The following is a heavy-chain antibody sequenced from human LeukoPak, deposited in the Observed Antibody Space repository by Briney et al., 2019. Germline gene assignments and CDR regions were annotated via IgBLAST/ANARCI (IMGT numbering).Heavy chain of an antibody. CDR3: AKDGGEYYDILTGYYPRLYYMDV. CDR2: IRYDGSNK. D-gene: IGHD3-9*01. CDR1: GFTFSSYG. J-gene: IGHJ6*03. V-gene: IGHV3-30*02. Sequence: GGSLRLSCVASGFTFSSYGMHWVRQAPGRGLEWVAFIRYDGSNKYYADSVKGRFTISRDNSKNTLYLQMNSLRAEDTAVYYCAKDGGEYYDILTGYYPRLYYMDVWGKGTTVTISS.